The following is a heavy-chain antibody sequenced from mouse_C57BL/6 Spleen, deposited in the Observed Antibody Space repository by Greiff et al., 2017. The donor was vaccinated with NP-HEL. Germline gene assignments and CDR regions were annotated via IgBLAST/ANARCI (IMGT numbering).Heavy chain of an antibody. CDR3: ARGGTKGHFDY. D-gene: IGHD1-1*02. V-gene: IGHV1-80*01. Sequence: VQLQQSGAELVKPGASVKISCKASGYAFSSYWMNWVKQRPGKGLEWIGQIYPGDGDTNYNGKFKGKATLTADKSSSTAYMQHSSLTSEDSAVYFCARGGTKGHFDYWGQGTTLTGSS. CDR1: GYAFSSYW. J-gene: IGHJ2*01. CDR2: IYPGDGDT.